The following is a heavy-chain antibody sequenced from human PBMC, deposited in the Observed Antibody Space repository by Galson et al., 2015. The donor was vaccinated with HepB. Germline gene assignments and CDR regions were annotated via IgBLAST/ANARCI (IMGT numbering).Heavy chain of an antibody. CDR1: GFTFSSYS. CDR3: ARDRMGLDY. CDR2: ISSSSTI. D-gene: IGHD1-26*01. J-gene: IGHJ4*02. V-gene: IGHV3-48*02. Sequence: SLRLSCAASGFTFSSYSMNWVRQAPGKGLEWVSYISSSSTIYYADSVKGRFTISRDNAKNSLYLQMNSLRDEDTAVYYCARDRMGLDYWGQGTLVTVSS.